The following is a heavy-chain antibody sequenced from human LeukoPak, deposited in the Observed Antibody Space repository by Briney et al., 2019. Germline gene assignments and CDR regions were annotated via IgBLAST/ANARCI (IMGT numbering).Heavy chain of an antibody. CDR3: ARDLGWLRPIDAFDI. Sequence: SETLSLTCAVYGGSFSGYYWSWIRQPAGKGLEWIGRIYTSGSTNYNPSLKSRVTMSVDTSKNQFSLKLSSVTAADTAVYYCARDLGWLRPIDAFDIWGQGTMVTVPS. CDR1: GGSFSGYY. V-gene: IGHV4-4*07. CDR2: IYTSGST. J-gene: IGHJ3*02. D-gene: IGHD3-9*01.